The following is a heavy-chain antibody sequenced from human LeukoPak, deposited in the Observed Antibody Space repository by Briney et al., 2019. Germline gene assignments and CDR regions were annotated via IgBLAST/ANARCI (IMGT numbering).Heavy chain of an antibody. CDR1: GGTFSSYA. J-gene: IGHJ4*02. Sequence: ASVKVSCKASGGTFSSYAISWVRQAPGQGLEWMGRIIAILGIANYAQKFQGRVTITADKSTSTAYMELSSLRSGDTAVYYCAREQRFGEIFIDYWGQGTLVTVSS. D-gene: IGHD3-10*01. CDR3: AREQRFGEIFIDY. V-gene: IGHV1-69*04. CDR2: IIAILGIA.